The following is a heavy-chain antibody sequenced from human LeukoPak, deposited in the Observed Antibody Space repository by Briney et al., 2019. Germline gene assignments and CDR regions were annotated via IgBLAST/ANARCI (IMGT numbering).Heavy chain of an antibody. D-gene: IGHD3-10*01. CDR2: IKEDGSDK. J-gene: IGHJ4*02. CDR1: GFTFSSYW. V-gene: IGHV3-7*01. Sequence: GGSLRLSCAASGFTFSSYWMSWVRQAPGKGPEWVANIKEDGSDKYYVDSVKGRFTISRDNAKNSLYLQMNSLRAEDTAVYYCARDFGSLEDYFDYWGQGTLVSVSS. CDR3: ARDFGSLEDYFDY.